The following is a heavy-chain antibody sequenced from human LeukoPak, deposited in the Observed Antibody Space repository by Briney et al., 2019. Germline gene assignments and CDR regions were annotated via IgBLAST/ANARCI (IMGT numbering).Heavy chain of an antibody. CDR3: ARGHKQQLLRRSSGLAYYFDF. V-gene: IGHV4-34*01. J-gene: IGHJ4*02. CDR1: GGSFSGYY. CDR2: INHSGST. Sequence: PSETLSLTCAVYGGSFSGYYWSWIRQPPGKGLEWIGEINHSGSTNYNPSLKSRVTISVDTSKNQFSLKLSSVTAADTAVYYCARGHKQQLLRRSSGLAYYFDFWGQGTLVTVSS. D-gene: IGHD6-13*01.